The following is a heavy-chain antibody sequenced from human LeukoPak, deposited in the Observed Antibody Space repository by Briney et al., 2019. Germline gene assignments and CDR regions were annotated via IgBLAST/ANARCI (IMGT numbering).Heavy chain of an antibody. J-gene: IGHJ4*02. V-gene: IGHV1-69*13. CDR2: IITIFGTA. CDR3: ARDRLMVRGVIDY. Sequence: SVKVSCKASGGTFSSYAISWVRQAPGQGLEWMGGIITIFGTANYAQKFQGRVTITADESTSTAYMELSSLRSEDTAVYYCARDRLMVRGVIDYWGQGTLVTVSS. CDR1: GGTFSSYA. D-gene: IGHD3-10*01.